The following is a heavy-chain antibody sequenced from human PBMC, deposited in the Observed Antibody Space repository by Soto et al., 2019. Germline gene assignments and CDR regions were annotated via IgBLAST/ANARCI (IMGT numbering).Heavy chain of an antibody. CDR3: AREDFYRFDY. J-gene: IGHJ4*02. CDR2: IKEDGSAK. V-gene: IGHV3-7*01. CDR1: GFTFTSYW. Sequence: EVQLVESGGGLVQPGGSLRVSCAASGFTFTSYWMSWVRQAPGKXLEXVXXIKEDGSAKYYLDSVKGRFTISRDNAKNSLYLQMSSLRAEDTAVYYCAREDFYRFDYWGQGNLVTVS.